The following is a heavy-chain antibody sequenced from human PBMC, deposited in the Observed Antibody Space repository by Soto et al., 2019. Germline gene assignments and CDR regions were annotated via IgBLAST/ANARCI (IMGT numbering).Heavy chain of an antibody. CDR1: GDTIGSYY. Sequence: SETLSLTCTVSGDTIGSYYWSWIRQPPGKRLEWIGYIYFTGSTNYNPSLQSRVNISVDTARNQFSLKLSSFAAADTAVYYWARGSCSSACCYTGGYGGQGTLVTVSS. D-gene: IGHD2-2*02. J-gene: IGHJ4*02. CDR3: ARGSCSSACCYTGGY. CDR2: IYFTGST. V-gene: IGHV4-59*01.